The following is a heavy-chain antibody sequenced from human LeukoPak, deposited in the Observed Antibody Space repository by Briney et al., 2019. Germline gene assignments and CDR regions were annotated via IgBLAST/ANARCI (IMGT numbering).Heavy chain of an antibody. Sequence: PGGSLRLSCAASGFTFSDYYMSWIRQAPGKGLEWVSYISSSGSTIYYADSVKGRFTISRDNSKNTLYLQMNSLRAEDTAVYYCARDSSATIYGDYVPHYFDYWGQGTLVTVSS. V-gene: IGHV3-11*04. CDR1: GFTFSDYY. D-gene: IGHD4-17*01. CDR3: ARDSSATIYGDYVPHYFDY. CDR2: ISSSGSTI. J-gene: IGHJ4*02.